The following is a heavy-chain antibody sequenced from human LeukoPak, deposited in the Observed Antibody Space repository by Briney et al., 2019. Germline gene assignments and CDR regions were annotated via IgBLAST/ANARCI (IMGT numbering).Heavy chain of an antibody. CDR1: GYTFTTYT. Sequence: ASVKVSCKVSGYTFTTYTISWVRQAPGQGLEWLGWISAYNGNTYYAQRLQGRVTMTTDTSTTTAYMELRSLTSDDTAVYFCARGPHHFYGMDVWGQGTTVTVS. CDR3: ARGPHHFYGMDV. CDR2: ISAYNGNT. J-gene: IGHJ6*02. D-gene: IGHD1-14*01. V-gene: IGHV1-18*01.